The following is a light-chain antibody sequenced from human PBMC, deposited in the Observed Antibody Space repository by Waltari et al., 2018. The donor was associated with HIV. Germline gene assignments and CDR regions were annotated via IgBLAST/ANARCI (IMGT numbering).Light chain of an antibody. V-gene: IGLV2-14*01. CDR2: RVK. CDR3: SSYTTSNTYV. J-gene: IGLJ1*01. CDR1: RSDIGAYNY. Sequence: QSALAQPASVSGSPGQSITFSCTGPRSDIGAYNYVSWYQKHPDKSPKVIIYRVKRRPSGFSVRFPGSKSGNTASLTIAGLQAEDEADYYCSSYTTSNTYVFGRGTTVSVL.